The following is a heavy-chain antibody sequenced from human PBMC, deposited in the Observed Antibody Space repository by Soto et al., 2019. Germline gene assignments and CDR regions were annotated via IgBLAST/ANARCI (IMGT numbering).Heavy chain of an antibody. CDR3: ARGRYCLTGRCFPNWFDS. CDR1: GDSISNLDCS. CDR2: IYKSATT. Sequence: SETLSLTCSVSGDSISNLDCSWAWIRQPPGQALEYIGYIYKSATTYYNPSFESRVAISVDTSKSQFSLNVTSVTAADTAVYFCARGRYCLTGRCFPNWFDSWGQGALVTVS. D-gene: IGHD7-27*01. J-gene: IGHJ5*01. V-gene: IGHV4-30-4*01.